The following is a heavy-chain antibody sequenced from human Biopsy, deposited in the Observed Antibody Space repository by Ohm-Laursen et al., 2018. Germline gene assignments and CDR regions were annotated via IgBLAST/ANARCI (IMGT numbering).Heavy chain of an antibody. CDR1: GYTFAGYH. D-gene: IGHD3-9*01. CDR2: INPNSGNA. Sequence: ASVKVSCKTSGYTFAGYHLHWVRQAPGHGLEWMGWINPNSGNANYAQSFQGRLTVTRDTSISTAYMELTSLTFDDTAIYYCARVPAYPSIDGYYGLDLWGQGTTVIVSS. CDR3: ARVPAYPSIDGYYGLDL. V-gene: IGHV1-2*02. J-gene: IGHJ6*02.